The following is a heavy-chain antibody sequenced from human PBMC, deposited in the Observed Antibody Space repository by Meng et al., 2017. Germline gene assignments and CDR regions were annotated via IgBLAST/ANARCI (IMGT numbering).Heavy chain of an antibody. D-gene: IGHD3-22*01. CDR1: GNTFTSYY. CDR3: ARGYYYDSSGYYYVY. V-gene: IGHV1-46*01. CDR2: INPSGGST. J-gene: IGHJ4*02. Sequence: HVQMVQSGAEVKKPGASVKVSCKASGNTFTSYYRHWGRQAPGQGLEWMGIINPSGGSTSYAQKFQGRVTMTSDTSTSTVYMELSSLRSEDTAVYYCARGYYYDSSGYYYVYWGQGTLVTVSS.